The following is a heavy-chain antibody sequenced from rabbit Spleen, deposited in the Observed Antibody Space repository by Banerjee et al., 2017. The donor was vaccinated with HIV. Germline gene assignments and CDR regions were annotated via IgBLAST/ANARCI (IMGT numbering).Heavy chain of an antibody. CDR3: ARETSSGWGIVSFYFTL. D-gene: IGHD4-1*01. J-gene: IGHJ4*01. CDR2: IYTDGSGDT. V-gene: IGHV1S40*01. CDR1: GFSFSSRYY. Sequence: LEESGGDLVKPGASLTLTCTASGFSFSSRYYMCWVRQAPGKGLEWIACIYTDGSGDTYAASWAKGRFTISKTSSTTVTLQMTSLTAADTATYFCARETSSGWGIVSFYFTLWGPGTLVTVS.